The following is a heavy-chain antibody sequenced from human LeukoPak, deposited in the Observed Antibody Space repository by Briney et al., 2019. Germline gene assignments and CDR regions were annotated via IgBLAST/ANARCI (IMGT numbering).Heavy chain of an antibody. CDR2: IRQDGGET. V-gene: IGHV3-7*01. J-gene: IGHJ5*02. CDR3: ARWRQSSTWYWLDP. Sequence: GGSLRLSCAASGFSLSSHWMGWIRQAPGKGLEWVANIRQDGGETYYVDSVKGRFTISRDNAKNSLYLQMNSLRVEETAMYYCARWRQSSTWYWLDPWGQGTLVTVSP. D-gene: IGHD6-13*01. CDR1: GFSLSSHW.